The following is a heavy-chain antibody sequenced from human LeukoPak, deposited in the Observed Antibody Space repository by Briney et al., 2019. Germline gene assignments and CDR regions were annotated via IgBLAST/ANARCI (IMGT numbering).Heavy chain of an antibody. J-gene: IGHJ4*02. V-gene: IGHV5-51*01. CDR2: IYPGDSAT. CDR1: GYSFTRYW. Sequence: GESLKISCKGSGYSFTRYWIGWVRQMPGKGLEWMGIIYPGDSATRYSPSFQGRVTMSADKSVNTAYLQWSSLKASDTAMYYCARPAFCGGDCHFPYYFDFWGQGTLVTVSS. D-gene: IGHD2-21*02. CDR3: ARPAFCGGDCHFPYYFDF.